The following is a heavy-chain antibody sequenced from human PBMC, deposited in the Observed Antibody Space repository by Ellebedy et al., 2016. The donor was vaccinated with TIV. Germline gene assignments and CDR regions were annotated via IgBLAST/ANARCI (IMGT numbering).Heavy chain of an antibody. Sequence: LSLTXXASGFTFDDYAMHWVRQAPGKGLEWVSGISWNSGSIGYADSVKGRFTISRDNAKNSLYLQMNSLRAEDTALYYCARGAYGGYYFDYWGQGTLVTVSS. D-gene: IGHD4-23*01. CDR1: GFTFDDYA. CDR3: ARGAYGGYYFDY. V-gene: IGHV3-9*01. CDR2: ISWNSGSI. J-gene: IGHJ4*02.